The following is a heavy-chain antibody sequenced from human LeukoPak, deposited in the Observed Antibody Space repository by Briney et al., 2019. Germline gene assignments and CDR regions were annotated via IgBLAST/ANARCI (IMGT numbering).Heavy chain of an antibody. CDR2: LYHSDST. CDR3: ARLDFHFDY. Sequence: SETLSLTCAVSGYSISNGYYWVWIRQPPGKGLEWIGSLYHSDSTYYNPSLKSRVTISVDTSKNQFSLKLSSVTAADTAVYYCARLDFHFDYWGQGTLVTVSS. J-gene: IGHJ4*02. V-gene: IGHV4-38-2*01. CDR1: GYSISNGYY.